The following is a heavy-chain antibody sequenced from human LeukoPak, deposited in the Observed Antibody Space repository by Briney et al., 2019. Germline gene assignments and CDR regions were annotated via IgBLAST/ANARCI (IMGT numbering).Heavy chain of an antibody. CDR3: ATPPDCSSTSCYYYYYMDV. CDR2: INPSGGST. Sequence: ASVKVSCKASGYTFTSYYMHWVRQAPGQGLEWMGIINPSGGSTSYAQKFQGRVTMTRDTPTSTVYMELSSLRSEDTAVYYCATPPDCSSTSCYYYYYMDVWGKGTTVTVSS. J-gene: IGHJ6*03. V-gene: IGHV1-46*01. D-gene: IGHD2-2*01. CDR1: GYTFTSYY.